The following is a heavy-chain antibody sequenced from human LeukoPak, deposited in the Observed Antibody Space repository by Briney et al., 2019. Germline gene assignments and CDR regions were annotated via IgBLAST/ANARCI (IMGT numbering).Heavy chain of an antibody. CDR1: GFTFSSYA. V-gene: IGHV3-23*01. Sequence: GGSLRLSCAASGFTFSSYAMTWVRRAPGKGLEWVSAISGGGAYIYYGDSVKGRFTSSRDNSESTLYLQMNNLRAEDTAVYYCAKNRGTGMAFYDHWGQGTQVTVSS. CDR3: AKNRGTGMAFYDH. J-gene: IGHJ4*02. CDR2: ISGGGAYI. D-gene: IGHD5-18*01.